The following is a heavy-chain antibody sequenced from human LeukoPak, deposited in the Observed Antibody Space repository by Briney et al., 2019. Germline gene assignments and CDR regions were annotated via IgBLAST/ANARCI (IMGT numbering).Heavy chain of an antibody. CDR1: GIIVSSNY. J-gene: IGHJ3*02. CDR2: LYSGGST. CDR3: ARDSVDTAMVRVSDAFDI. Sequence: GGSLRLSCEASGIIVSSNYMSWVRQAPGKGLEWVSVLYSGGSTYYADSVKGRFTISRDNSKNTLYLQMNSLRVEDTAVYYCARDSVDTAMVRVSDAFDIWGQGTMVTVSS. V-gene: IGHV3-53*01. D-gene: IGHD5-18*01.